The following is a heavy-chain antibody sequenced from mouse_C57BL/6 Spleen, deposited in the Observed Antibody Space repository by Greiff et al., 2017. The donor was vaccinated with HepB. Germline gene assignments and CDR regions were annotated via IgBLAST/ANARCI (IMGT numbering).Heavy chain of an antibody. CDR2: IHPNSGST. Sequence: VQLQQPGAELVKPGASVKLSCKASGYTFTSYWMHWVKQRPGQGLEWIGMIHPNSGSTNYNEKFKSKATLTVDKSSSTAYMQLSSLTSEDSAVYYCARSSAGPDYFDYWGQGTTLTVSS. CDR3: ARSSAGPDYFDY. J-gene: IGHJ2*01. D-gene: IGHD3-2*02. CDR1: GYTFTSYW. V-gene: IGHV1-64*01.